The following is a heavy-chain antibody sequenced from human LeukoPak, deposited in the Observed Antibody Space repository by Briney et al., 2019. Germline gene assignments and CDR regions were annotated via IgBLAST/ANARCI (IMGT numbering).Heavy chain of an antibody. V-gene: IGHV1-2*06. D-gene: IGHD6-13*01. J-gene: IGHJ3*02. CDR3: AKVRAGAVAYDI. CDR2: INPNSGGT. Sequence: GASVKVSCKASGYTFTGYYMHWVRQAPGQGLEWMGRINPNSGGTNYAQKFQGRVTMTRDTSISTAYMELSRLRSDDTAVYFCAKVRAGAVAYDIWGQGTVVTVSS. CDR1: GYTFTGYY.